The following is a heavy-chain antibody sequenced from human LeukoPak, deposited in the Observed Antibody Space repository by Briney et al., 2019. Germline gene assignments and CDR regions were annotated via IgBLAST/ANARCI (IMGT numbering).Heavy chain of an antibody. CDR1: GYTFTSYD. J-gene: IGHJ6*02. V-gene: IGHV1-18*01. CDR3: ARDGSSGWYSDGMDV. CDR2: ISAYNGNT. D-gene: IGHD6-19*01. Sequence: GASVKVSCKASGYTFTSYDINWVRQATGQGLEWMGWISAYNGNTNYAQKLQGRVTMTTDTSTSTAYMELRSLRSDDTAVYYCARDGSSGWYSDGMDVWGQGTTVTVSS.